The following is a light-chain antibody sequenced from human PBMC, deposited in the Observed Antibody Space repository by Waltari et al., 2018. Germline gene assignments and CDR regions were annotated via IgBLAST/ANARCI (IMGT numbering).Light chain of an antibody. CDR2: TAS. CDR3: QQYNNWPLT. V-gene: IGKV3-15*01. CDR1: QIVRSN. Sequence: EIVMTQFPATLSVSPGERATLSCRASQIVRSNLAWYQPKPGQAPRLLIYTASTRATGIPASFSGSGAGTEFTLTISSLQSEDFAVYYCQQYNNWPLTFGGGTKVEIK. J-gene: IGKJ4*01.